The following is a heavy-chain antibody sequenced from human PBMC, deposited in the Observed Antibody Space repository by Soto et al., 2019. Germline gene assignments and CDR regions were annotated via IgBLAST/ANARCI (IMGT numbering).Heavy chain of an antibody. V-gene: IGHV4-59*08. Sequence: SETLSLTCTVSGGSISSYYWSWIRQPPGKGLEWIGYIYYSGSTNYNPSLKSRVTISVDTSKNQFSLKLSSVTAADTAVYYCAGRYGDCFDYWGQGTLVTVSS. D-gene: IGHD4-17*01. J-gene: IGHJ4*02. CDR1: GGSISSYY. CDR3: AGRYGDCFDY. CDR2: IYYSGST.